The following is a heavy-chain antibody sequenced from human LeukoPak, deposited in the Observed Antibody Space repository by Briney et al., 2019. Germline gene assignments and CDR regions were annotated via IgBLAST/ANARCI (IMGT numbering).Heavy chain of an antibody. CDR1: GFIFDDLT. J-gene: IGHJ4*02. CDR2: ISWDGGST. V-gene: IGHV3-43*01. CDR3: AKGNWGSTLYYIDY. Sequence: GGSLRLPCAASGFIFDDLTMHWVRQAPGKGLEWVSLISWDGGSTYYADSVKGRFTISRDNSKNSLYLQMNSLRTEDTALYYCAKGNWGSTLYYIDYWGQGTLVTVSS. D-gene: IGHD7-27*01.